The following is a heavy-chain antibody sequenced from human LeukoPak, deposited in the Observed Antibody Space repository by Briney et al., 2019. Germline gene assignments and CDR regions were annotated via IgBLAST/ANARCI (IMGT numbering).Heavy chain of an antibody. CDR2: IYSGGST. D-gene: IGHD2-15*01. Sequence: GGSLRLSCAASGFTVSSNYMSWVRQAPGKGLEWVSVIYSGGSTYYADSVKGRFTISRDNSKNTLYLQMNSLRAEDTGVYYCAREYCSGGSCYSGQAFDIWGQGTMVTVSS. V-gene: IGHV3-66*01. CDR3: AREYCSGGSCYSGQAFDI. J-gene: IGHJ3*02. CDR1: GFTVSSNY.